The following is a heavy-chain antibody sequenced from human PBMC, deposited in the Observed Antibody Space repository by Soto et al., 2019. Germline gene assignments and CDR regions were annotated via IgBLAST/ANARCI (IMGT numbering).Heavy chain of an antibody. J-gene: IGHJ6*04. CDR3: ARARKGSGSDYYYHYGMDV. V-gene: IGHV4-34*01. CDR1: GGSFSDYY. Sequence: PSETLSLTCSVYGGSFSDYYWSWIRQPPGKGLEWIGEINHSGSTNYNPSLKSRVTISVHTSKSQFSLKLSSVTAADTAVYYCARARKGSGSDYYYHYGMDVWGKGATVTSPQ. D-gene: IGHD3-3*01. CDR2: INHSGST.